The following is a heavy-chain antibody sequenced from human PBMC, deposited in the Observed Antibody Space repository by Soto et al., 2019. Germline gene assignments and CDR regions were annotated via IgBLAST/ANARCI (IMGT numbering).Heavy chain of an antibody. CDR1: GFTFSSYA. J-gene: IGHJ4*02. CDR2: ISNGGGNT. D-gene: IGHD6-13*01. V-gene: IGHV3-23*01. CDR3: GTTEYSSNAIDY. Sequence: EVQLLESGGGLVQPGGSLRLSCAASGFTFSSYAMIWVRQAPGKGLEWVSGISNGGGNTYYADSVKGRFTISRDNSKYTLSLQMSSLRDEDTAVYYCGTTEYSSNAIDYWGQGTLFIVSS.